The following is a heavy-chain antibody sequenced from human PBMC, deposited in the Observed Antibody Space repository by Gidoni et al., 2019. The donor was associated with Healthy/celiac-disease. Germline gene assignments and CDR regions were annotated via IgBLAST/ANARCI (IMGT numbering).Heavy chain of an antibody. D-gene: IGHD3-22*01. V-gene: IGHV3-23*01. CDR1: GFTFSSYA. Sequence: EVQLLESGGGLIQPGGSLRLSCAASGFTFSSYAMSWVRQAPGKGLEWVSAISGGGGSTYYADSVKGRYTISRDNSKNTLYLQMNSLRAEDTAVYYCAKDEIVVVYYYGMDVWGQGTTVTVSS. CDR2: ISGGGGST. J-gene: IGHJ6*02. CDR3: AKDEIVVVYYYGMDV.